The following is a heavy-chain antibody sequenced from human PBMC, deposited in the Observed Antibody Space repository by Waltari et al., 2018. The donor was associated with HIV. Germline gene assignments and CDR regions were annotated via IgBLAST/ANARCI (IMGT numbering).Heavy chain of an antibody. CDR3: AGEQQLIHGCKD. D-gene: IGHD6-13*01. CDR1: GGSISSGSYY. Sequence: QVQLQESGPGLVKPSQTLSLTCPVPGGSISSGSYYWSWIRQPAGKGLEWIGRIYTSGITNYNPSLKSRVTISVDTSGNQFSLKLSSVTAADKAVYYCAGEQQLIHGCKDWGQETQSTVTS. J-gene: IGHJ4*01. V-gene: IGHV4-61*02. CDR2: IYTSGIT.